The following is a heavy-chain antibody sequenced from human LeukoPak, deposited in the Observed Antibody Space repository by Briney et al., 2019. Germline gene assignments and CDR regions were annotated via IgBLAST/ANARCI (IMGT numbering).Heavy chain of an antibody. CDR3: ARDRSSGGFE. CDR2: INRGGSNK. Sequence: GGSERLSCAASGWTISHQWMSLVHQAARKEMEWVDNINRGGSNKNYVVSVKGRFTVSRDNDKNSLYLQMNGLTAEDTDVYYCARDRSSGGFEWGQGTLVTVCS. D-gene: IGHD2-15*01. V-gene: IGHV3-7*04. CDR1: GWTISHQW. J-gene: IGHJ4*02.